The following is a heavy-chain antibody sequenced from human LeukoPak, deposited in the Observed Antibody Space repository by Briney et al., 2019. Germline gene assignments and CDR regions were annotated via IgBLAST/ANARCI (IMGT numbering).Heavy chain of an antibody. J-gene: IGHJ4*02. Sequence: PSETLSLTCAVYGGSFSGYYWSWIRQPPGKGLEWIGEINHSGSTNYNPSLKSRVTIPVDTSKNQFSLKLSSVTAADTAVYYCARGIVVVPAAYDYWGQGTLVTVSS. D-gene: IGHD2-2*01. V-gene: IGHV4-34*01. CDR1: GGSFSGYY. CDR2: INHSGST. CDR3: ARGIVVVPAAYDY.